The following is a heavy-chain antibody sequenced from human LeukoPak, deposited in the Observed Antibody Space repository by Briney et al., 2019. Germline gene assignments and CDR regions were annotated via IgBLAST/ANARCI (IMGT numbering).Heavy chain of an antibody. V-gene: IGHV3-30*04. Sequence: PGRSLRLSCAAPGFTFSSYAMHWVRQAPGKGLEWVAVISYDGSNKYYADSVKGRFTISRDNSKNTLYLQMNSLRAEDTAVYYCAKDFTYYYVRSGFDPWGQGTLVTVSS. CDR3: AKDFTYYYVRSGFDP. CDR1: GFTFSSYA. CDR2: ISYDGSNK. D-gene: IGHD3-10*02. J-gene: IGHJ5*02.